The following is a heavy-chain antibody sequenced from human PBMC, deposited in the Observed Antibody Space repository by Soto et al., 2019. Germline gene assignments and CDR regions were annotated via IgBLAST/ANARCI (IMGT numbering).Heavy chain of an antibody. V-gene: IGHV3-7*03. CDR2: IKNDGSEQ. D-gene: IGHD3-10*01. J-gene: IGHJ4*02. CDR3: SRENWFQDY. Sequence: GGSLRLSCTPSGFIFSDCSMNWVRQAPGKGLEWVASIKNDGSEQYYVDSVKGRFTISRDNAKNSLYLQMNSLRAGDTALYYCSRENWFQDYWGQGTRVTVSS. CDR1: GFIFSDCS.